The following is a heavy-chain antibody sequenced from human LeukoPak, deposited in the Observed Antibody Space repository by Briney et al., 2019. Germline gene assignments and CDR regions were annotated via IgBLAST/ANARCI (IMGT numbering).Heavy chain of an antibody. Sequence: SETLSLTCSVSGYSVSSGYYWGWIRQPPGKGLEWIGYIYYSGSTNYNPSLKSRVTISVDTSKNQFSLKLSSVTAADTAVYYCARVDSSNWYEYRGYFDYWGQGTLVTVSS. D-gene: IGHD6-13*01. CDR1: GYSVSSGYY. CDR2: IYYSGST. J-gene: IGHJ4*02. V-gene: IGHV4-61*01. CDR3: ARVDSSNWYEYRGYFDY.